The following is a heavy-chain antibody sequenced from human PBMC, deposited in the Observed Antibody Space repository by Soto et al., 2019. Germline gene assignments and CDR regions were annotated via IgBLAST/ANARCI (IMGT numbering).Heavy chain of an antibody. Sequence: PSETLSLTCTVSGGSISSGDYYWSWILQPPGKGLEWIGYIYYSGSTYYNPSLKSRVTISVDTSKNQFSLKLSSVTAADTAVYYCAGFGDPLNWFYPWGQGTLVTVS. CDR2: IYYSGST. CDR1: GGSISSGDYY. V-gene: IGHV4-30-4*01. D-gene: IGHD3-10*01. CDR3: AGFGDPLNWFYP. J-gene: IGHJ5*02.